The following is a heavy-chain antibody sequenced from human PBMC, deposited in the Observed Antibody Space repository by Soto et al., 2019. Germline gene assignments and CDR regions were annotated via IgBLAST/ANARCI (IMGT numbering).Heavy chain of an antibody. J-gene: IGHJ5*02. CDR2: MNPNSGNT. CDR1: GYTFTSYD. CDR3: ARGHVDTAMVTAGFDP. D-gene: IGHD5-18*01. Sequence: QVQLVQSGAEVKKPGASVKVSCKASGYTFTSYDINWVRQATGQGLEWMGWMNPNSGNTGYAQKFQGRVTLTRTTSISTAYMELSSLRSEDTAVYYCARGHVDTAMVTAGFDPWGQGTLVTVSS. V-gene: IGHV1-8*01.